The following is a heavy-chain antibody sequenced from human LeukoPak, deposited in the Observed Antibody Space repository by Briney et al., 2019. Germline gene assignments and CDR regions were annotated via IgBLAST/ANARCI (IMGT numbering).Heavy chain of an antibody. CDR2: ISSSGSTI. D-gene: IGHD3-22*01. CDR1: GFTFSDYY. V-gene: IGHV3-11*01. J-gene: IGHJ4*02. Sequence: PGGSLRLSCAASGFTFSDYYMSWIRQAPGKGLEWVSYISSSGSTIYYADSVKGRFTISRDNAKNSLYLQMNSLRAEDTAVYYCAKDGYDSSGYYYGDYWGQGTLVTVSS. CDR3: AKDGYDSSGYYYGDY.